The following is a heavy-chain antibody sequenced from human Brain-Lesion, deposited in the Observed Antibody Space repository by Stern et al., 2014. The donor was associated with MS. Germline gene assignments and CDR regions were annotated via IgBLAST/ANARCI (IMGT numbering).Heavy chain of an antibody. J-gene: IGHJ5*02. D-gene: IGHD2-15*01. Sequence: VQLVESGPGLVKPSETLSLTCTVAGGSVSSTSYAWAWIRQPPGKGLEWIGTIYYSGNTYYSPSLKSRLTISLDPSKNQFSLHLRSVTAADTAVYYCAGEEDIRYCSGGSCTGNWFDPWGQGTLVTVSS. CDR2: IYYSGNT. CDR1: GGSVSSTSYA. V-gene: IGHV4-39*01. CDR3: AGEEDIRYCSGGSCTGNWFDP.